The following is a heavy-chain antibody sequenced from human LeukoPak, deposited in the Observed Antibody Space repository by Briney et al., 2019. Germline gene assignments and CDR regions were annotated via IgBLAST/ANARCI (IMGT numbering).Heavy chain of an antibody. CDR3: AKGQSSDWYTAGI. Sequence: HPGGSLRLSCAASGFTFSSYAMHWVRQAPGKGLEWVAVISYDGSNKYYADSVKGRFTISRDNSKNTLYLQMNSLRADDTAVYYCAKGQSSDWYTAGIWGQGTMVTVSS. CDR1: GFTFSSYA. CDR2: ISYDGSNK. V-gene: IGHV3-30-3*01. J-gene: IGHJ3*02. D-gene: IGHD6-19*01.